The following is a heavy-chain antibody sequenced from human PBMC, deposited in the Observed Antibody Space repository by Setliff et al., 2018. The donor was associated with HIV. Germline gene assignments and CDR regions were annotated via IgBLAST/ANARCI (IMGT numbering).Heavy chain of an antibody. CDR3: AISIVGVTSEMY. J-gene: IGHJ4*02. Sequence: SETLSLTCTVSGGSISSSSYCWGWIRQPPGKGLEWIGSIYYSGGTYYNPSLKSRVTISVDTSKNQYSLKMISVTAADTAMYYCAISIVGVTSEMYWAQGTLVTVSA. CDR2: IYYSGGT. CDR1: GGSISSSSYC. V-gene: IGHV4-39*01. D-gene: IGHD2-21*02.